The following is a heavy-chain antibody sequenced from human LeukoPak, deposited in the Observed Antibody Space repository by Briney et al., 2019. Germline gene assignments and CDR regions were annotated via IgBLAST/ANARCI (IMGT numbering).Heavy chain of an antibody. CDR1: GYSIANVYH. J-gene: IGHJ5*02. V-gene: IGHV4-38-2*02. CDR2: IYQSGST. Sequence: PSETLSLTCSVSGYSIANVYHWAWVRQPPGKRLEWLGSIYQSGSTYDNLSLKSRVTISVDTSKNQFSLKLSSVTAADTAVYYCARGRGEGRGIAMVRGVRAPSYNWFDPWGHGTQVTVSS. D-gene: IGHD3-10*01. CDR3: ARGRGEGRGIAMVRGVRAPSYNWFDP.